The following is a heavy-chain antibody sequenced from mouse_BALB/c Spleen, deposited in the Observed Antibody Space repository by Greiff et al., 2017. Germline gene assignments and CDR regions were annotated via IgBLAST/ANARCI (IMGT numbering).Heavy chain of an antibody. D-gene: IGHD1-1*01. CDR1: GFTFTDYY. Sequence: EVKLVESGGGLVQPGGSLRLSCATSGFTFTDYYMSWVRQPPGKALEWLGFIRNKANGYTTEFSASVKGRFTISRDNSQSILYLQMNTLRAEDSATYYCARVYSYYFDYWGQGTTLTVSS. CDR2: IRNKANGYTT. J-gene: IGHJ2*01. CDR3: ARVYSYYFDY. V-gene: IGHV7-3*02.